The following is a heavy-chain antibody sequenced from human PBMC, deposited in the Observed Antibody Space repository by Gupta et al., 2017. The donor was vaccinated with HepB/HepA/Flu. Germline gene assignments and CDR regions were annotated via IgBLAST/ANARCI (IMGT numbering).Heavy chain of an antibody. D-gene: IGHD1-26*01. V-gene: IGHV3-21*01. CDR1: GFTFSSDS. CDR2: IVSSSSYI. J-gene: IGHJ5*02. Sequence: EVQLVESGGGLVKPGGSLRLSCAASGFTFSSDSMNWVRQAPGKGLEWVSSIVSSSSYIYYADSVKGRFTISRDNAKNSLYLQMNSLRAEDTAVYYCARDRDSGSVTGRWFDPWGQGTRVTVSS. CDR3: ARDRDSGSVTGRWFDP.